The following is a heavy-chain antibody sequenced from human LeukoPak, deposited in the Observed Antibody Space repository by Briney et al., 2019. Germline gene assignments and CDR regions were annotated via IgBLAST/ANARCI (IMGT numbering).Heavy chain of an antibody. CDR3: ARAEYKNGFSFDS. CDR1: GGSISSGSYC. Sequence: SETLSLTCTVSGGSISSGSYCWSWIRQPAGKGLEWIGHIYTSGNTNYNPSLKSQVTISVDTSNNQFSLRLTSVTAADTALYYCARAEYKNGFSFDSWGQGTLVTVSS. J-gene: IGHJ4*02. CDR2: IYTSGNT. V-gene: IGHV4-61*09. D-gene: IGHD2-8*01.